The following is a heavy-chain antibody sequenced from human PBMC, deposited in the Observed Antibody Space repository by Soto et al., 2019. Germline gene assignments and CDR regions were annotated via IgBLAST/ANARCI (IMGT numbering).Heavy chain of an antibody. CDR2: IYYSGST. J-gene: IGHJ4*02. CDR3: ARRYGGNFDY. V-gene: IGHV4-59*01. CDR1: GGSISSYY. D-gene: IGHD1-26*01. Sequence: QVQLQESGPGLVKPSETLSLTCTVSGGSISSYYWSWIRQPPGKGLEWIGYIYYSGSTNYNPSLTIRVYISVDTSKDQFSLKLSSVTAADTAVYYCARRYGGNFDYWGQGTLVTVSS.